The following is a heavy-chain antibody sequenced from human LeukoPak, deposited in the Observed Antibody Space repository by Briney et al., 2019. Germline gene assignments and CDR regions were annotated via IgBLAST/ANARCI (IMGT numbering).Heavy chain of an antibody. CDR1: EFTFSSYG. CDR3: ARAGNPSWPVFDY. J-gene: IGHJ4*02. CDR2: IWYDGSIK. D-gene: IGHD2-2*01. V-gene: IGHV3-33*01. Sequence: GGPLRLSCAASEFTFSSYGMHGVRQAPGKGLEGVAVIWYDGSIKYYADSVKGRFTISRDNSKNTLYLQMNSLRAEDTAVFYCARAGNPSWPVFDYWGQGTLVTVSS.